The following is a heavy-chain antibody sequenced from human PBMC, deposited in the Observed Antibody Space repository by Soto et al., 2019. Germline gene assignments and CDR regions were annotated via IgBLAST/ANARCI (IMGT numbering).Heavy chain of an antibody. V-gene: IGHV4-39*01. Sequence: QLQLQESGPGLLKPSETLSLTCTVSGGSISSSSYYWGWIRQPPGKGLEWIGSIYYSGCTYYNPSLKSRVTISVDTSKNQFALKLSSVTAADTAVYYCAQTTVTKIDYWGQGTLVTVSS. CDR3: AQTTVTKIDY. D-gene: IGHD4-17*01. CDR1: GGSISSSSYY. CDR2: IYYSGCT. J-gene: IGHJ4*02.